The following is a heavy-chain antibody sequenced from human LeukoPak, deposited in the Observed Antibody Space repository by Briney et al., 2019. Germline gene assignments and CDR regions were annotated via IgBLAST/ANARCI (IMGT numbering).Heavy chain of an antibody. J-gene: IGHJ6*03. Sequence: ASVKVSCKASGYTSTSYYMHWVRQAPGQGLEWMGIINPSGGSTSYAQKFQGRVTMTRDMSTSTVYMELSSLRSEDTAVYYCARGDTSSGSSGYMDVWGKGTTVTVSS. CDR2: INPSGGST. CDR3: ARGDTSSGSSGYMDV. V-gene: IGHV1-46*01. D-gene: IGHD6-13*01. CDR1: GYTSTSYY.